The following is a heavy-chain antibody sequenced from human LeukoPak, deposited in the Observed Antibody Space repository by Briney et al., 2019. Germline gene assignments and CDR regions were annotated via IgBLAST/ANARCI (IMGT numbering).Heavy chain of an antibody. CDR2: FDPEDGEI. Sequence: ASVKVSCKVSGYTLTELSMHWVRQAPGKGLEWMGGFDPEDGEIIYAQKFQGRVTMTEDTSTDTAYVDLSSLRSEDTAVYYCAKGTSAKDPQDYFDYWGQGTLVTVSS. CDR3: AKGTSAKDPQDYFDY. CDR1: GYTLTELS. V-gene: IGHV1-24*01. D-gene: IGHD4/OR15-4a*01. J-gene: IGHJ4*02.